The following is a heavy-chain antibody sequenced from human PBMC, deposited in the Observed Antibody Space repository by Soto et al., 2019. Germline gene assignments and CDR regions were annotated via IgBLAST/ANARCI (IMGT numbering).Heavy chain of an antibody. CDR2: ISYDGSNK. J-gene: IGHJ2*01. D-gene: IGHD4-4*01. CDR3: ARPLWRDDYNGGYFDL. V-gene: IGHV3-30-3*01. Sequence: QVQLVESGGGVVQPGRSLRLSCAASGFTFSSYAMHWVRQAPGKGLEWVAVISYDGSNKDYADSVKGRFTISRDNSNNTLYLQMNSLKLEDTAVYYCARPLWRDDYNGGYFDLWGRGTLVTVSS. CDR1: GFTFSSYA.